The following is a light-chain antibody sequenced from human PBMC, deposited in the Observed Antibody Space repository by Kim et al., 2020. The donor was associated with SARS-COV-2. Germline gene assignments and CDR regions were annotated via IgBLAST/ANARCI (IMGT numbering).Light chain of an antibody. CDR3: MQSTQWPGT. CDR2: KAS. Sequence: PASIACRWSQSLGHSDGNTYLSWCQQRPGQSPRRLSYKASNRDSGVPDRFSGSGSGTDFTLKISRVEAEDVGVYYCMQSTQWPGTFGGGTKVDIK. CDR1: QSLGHSDGNTY. J-gene: IGKJ4*01. V-gene: IGKV2-30*02.